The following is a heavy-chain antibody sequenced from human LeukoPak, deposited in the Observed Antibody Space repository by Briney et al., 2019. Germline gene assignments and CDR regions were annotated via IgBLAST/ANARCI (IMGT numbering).Heavy chain of an antibody. D-gene: IGHD2-15*01. CDR2: ISYDGNNK. J-gene: IGHJ4*02. CDR3: AKDRGGTGAYYFDY. CDR1: GFTFRNYG. V-gene: IGHV3-30*18. Sequence: GGSLRLSCAASGFTFRNYGMHGVRQAPGKGLEWVAVISYDGNNKYYADSVKGRFTVSRDKNTLYLQLNSLRPEDTAVYYCAKDRGGTGAYYFDYWGQGTLVTVSS.